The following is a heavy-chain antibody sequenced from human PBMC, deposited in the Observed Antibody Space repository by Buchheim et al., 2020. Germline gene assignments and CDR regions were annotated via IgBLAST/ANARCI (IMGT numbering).Heavy chain of an antibody. J-gene: IGHJ4*02. CDR1: GFTFSDYY. V-gene: IGHV3-11*01. Sequence: QVQLVESGGGLVKPGGSLRLSCAASGFTFSDYYMSWIRQAPGKGLEWVSYISSSGSTIYYADSVKGRFTISRDNAKNSLYLQMNRLRAEDAAVYYFSCDKVWGYYVSSGDYNYWGQGTL. CDR2: ISSSGSTI. D-gene: IGHD3-22*01. CDR3: SCDKVWGYYVSSGDYNY.